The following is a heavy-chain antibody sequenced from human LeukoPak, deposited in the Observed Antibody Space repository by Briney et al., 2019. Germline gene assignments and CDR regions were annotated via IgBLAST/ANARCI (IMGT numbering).Heavy chain of an antibody. J-gene: IGHJ4*02. Sequence: GGSLRLSGAASGFTFSSYGMSWVRQAPGKGLEWVSAISGSGGSTYYADSVKGRFTISRDNSKNTLYLQMNSLRAEDTAVYYCAKEIYYDSSGNDYWSQGTLVTVSS. D-gene: IGHD3-22*01. V-gene: IGHV3-23*01. CDR3: AKEIYYDSSGNDY. CDR2: ISGSGGST. CDR1: GFTFSSYG.